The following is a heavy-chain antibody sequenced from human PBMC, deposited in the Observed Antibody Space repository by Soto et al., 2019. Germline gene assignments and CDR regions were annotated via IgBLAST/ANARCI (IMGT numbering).Heavy chain of an antibody. D-gene: IGHD2-2*01. J-gene: IGHJ4*02. V-gene: IGHV3-72*01. CDR3: ARTRPYTYCSSTSCYAGDFDY. CDR2: SRNKAFSYIT. CDR1: GFTFSDYY. Sequence: GGSLRLSCAASGFTFSDYYMDWVRQAPGKGLEWIGRSRNKAFSYITEYAASVKGRFTISRDDSKNSLYLQMNSLKTEDTAVYYCARTRPYTYCSSTSCYAGDFDYWGQGTLVTVSS.